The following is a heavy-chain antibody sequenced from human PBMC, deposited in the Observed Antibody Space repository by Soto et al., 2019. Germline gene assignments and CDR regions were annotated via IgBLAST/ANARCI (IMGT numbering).Heavy chain of an antibody. J-gene: IGHJ4*02. D-gene: IGHD3-10*01. CDR3: ARAFLPGGYYFDY. Sequence: SETLSLTCTVSGGSISSYYWSWIRQPPGKGLEWIGYIYYSGSTNYNPSLKSRVTISVDTSKNQFSLKLSSVTAADTAVYYCARAFLPGGYYFDYWGQGTLVTVSS. CDR1: GGSISSYY. V-gene: IGHV4-59*01. CDR2: IYYSGST.